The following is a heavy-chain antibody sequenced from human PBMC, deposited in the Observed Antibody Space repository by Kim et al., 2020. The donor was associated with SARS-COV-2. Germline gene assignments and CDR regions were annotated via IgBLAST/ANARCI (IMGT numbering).Heavy chain of an antibody. Sequence: DSVKGRFTISRHNSKNPLYLQMSSLRAEDTAVYYCARREMLRGPFGAFDIWGQGTMVTVSS. D-gene: IGHD3-10*01. CDR3: ARREMLRGPFGAFDI. J-gene: IGHJ3*02. V-gene: IGHV3-53*04.